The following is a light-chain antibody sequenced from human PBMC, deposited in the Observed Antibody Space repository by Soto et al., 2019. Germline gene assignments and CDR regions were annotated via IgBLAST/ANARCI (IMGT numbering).Light chain of an antibody. V-gene: IGKV3-11*01. CDR1: PSVSNS. CDR2: DAF. CDR3: QQRNRWPPVT. J-gene: IGKJ4*01. Sequence: ESVLTQSPATLSLSPGERATLSCRASPSVSNSLAWYQHKPGQAPRLLIHDAFNMATGVPTRFSGSGSGTDFTLTISSLEPEDFAVYYCQQRNRWPPVTFGGGTRVEIK.